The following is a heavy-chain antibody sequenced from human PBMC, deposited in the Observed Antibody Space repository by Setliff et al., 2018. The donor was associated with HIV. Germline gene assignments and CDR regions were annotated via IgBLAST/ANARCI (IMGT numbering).Heavy chain of an antibody. CDR2: IYYSGST. CDR1: GGSISSSSYY. CDR3: ARRNYYGSGSTWDYGMDV. Sequence: SETLSLTCTVSGGSISSSSYYWGWIRQPPGKGLEWIGSIYYSGSTYYNPSLKSRVTISVDTSKNQFSPKLSSVTAADTAVYYCARRNYYGSGSTWDYGMDVWGQGTTVTVSS. V-gene: IGHV4-39*01. D-gene: IGHD3-10*01. J-gene: IGHJ6*02.